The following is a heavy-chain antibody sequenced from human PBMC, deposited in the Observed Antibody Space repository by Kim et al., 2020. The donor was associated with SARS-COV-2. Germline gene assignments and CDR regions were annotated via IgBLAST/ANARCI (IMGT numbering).Heavy chain of an antibody. Sequence: ENTKFSQKTQGRVTITRDTSASTAYVELTSLRSEDTAMYYCARGSGWAFDSWGQGTLVTVAS. V-gene: IGHV1-3*01. D-gene: IGHD6-19*01. CDR2: ENT. J-gene: IGHJ4*02. CDR3: ARGSGWAFDS.